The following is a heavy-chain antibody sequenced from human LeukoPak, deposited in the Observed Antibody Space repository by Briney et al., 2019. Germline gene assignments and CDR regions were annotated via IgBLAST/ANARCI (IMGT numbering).Heavy chain of an antibody. D-gene: IGHD6-6*01. CDR2: ISPTGSTT. CDR3: ARGPNSNWSGLDF. V-gene: IGHV3-74*01. CDR1: GFSFSGHW. J-gene: IGHJ4*02. Sequence: GGSLRLSCSASGFSFSGHWMHWARQLPGKGLVWVSRISPTGSTTSYADSVKGRFTVSRDNAKNTLYLQVNNLRAEDTAVHYCARGPNSNWSGLDFWGQGTLLTVSS.